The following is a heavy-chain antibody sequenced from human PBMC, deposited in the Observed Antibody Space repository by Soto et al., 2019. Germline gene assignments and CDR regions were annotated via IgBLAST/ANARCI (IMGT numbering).Heavy chain of an antibody. CDR1: GGTFSSYA. Sequence: QVQLVQSGAEVKKPGSSVKVSCKASGGTFSSYAISWVRQAPGQGLEWMGGIIPIFGTANYGEKFLGRVTITADESTSTAYMELSSLRSEDTDVYYCARDVSGEWDAFDIWGQGTMVTVSS. D-gene: IGHD2-15*01. CDR3: ARDVSGEWDAFDI. J-gene: IGHJ3*02. CDR2: IIPIFGTA. V-gene: IGHV1-69*01.